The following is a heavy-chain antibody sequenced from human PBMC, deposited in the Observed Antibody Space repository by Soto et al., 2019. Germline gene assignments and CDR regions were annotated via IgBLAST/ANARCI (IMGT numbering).Heavy chain of an antibody. Sequence: PSETLSLTCAVSGGSISSGGYSWSWIRQPPGKGLEWIGYIYHSGSTYYNPSLKSRVTISVDRSKNQFSLKLSSVTAADTAVYYCARVVAVAPFNWFDPWGQGTLVTVSS. J-gene: IGHJ5*02. V-gene: IGHV4-30-2*01. D-gene: IGHD6-19*01. CDR3: ARVVAVAPFNWFDP. CDR1: GGSISSGGYS. CDR2: IYHSGST.